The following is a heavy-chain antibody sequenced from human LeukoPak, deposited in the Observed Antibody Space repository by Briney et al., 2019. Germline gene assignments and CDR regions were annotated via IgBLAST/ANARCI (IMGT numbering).Heavy chain of an antibody. J-gene: IGHJ3*02. Sequence: GQSLKISCKGSGYSFTGYWIGWVRQMPGRGLEWMGIIYPGDSETRYSPSFQGQVTFSVDKSVSTAYLQWSSLKASDTAMYYCARHRGILGAPRDAFDIWGQGTMVTVSS. CDR3: ARHRGILGAPRDAFDI. CDR1: GYSFTGYW. V-gene: IGHV5-51*01. CDR2: IYPGDSET. D-gene: IGHD1-26*01.